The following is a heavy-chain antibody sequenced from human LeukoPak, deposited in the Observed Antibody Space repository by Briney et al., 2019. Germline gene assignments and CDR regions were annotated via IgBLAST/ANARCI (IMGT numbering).Heavy chain of an antibody. V-gene: IGHV3-64D*06. CDR2: ISSNGRST. CDR3: VKEFNIVGATNSGYYFDY. Sequence: GGSLRLSCAASGFTFSSYAMSWVRQAPGKGLEYVSAISSNGRSTYYADSVKGRFTISRDNSKNTLYLQMSSLRAEDTAVYYCVKEFNIVGATNSGYYFDYWGQGTLVTVSS. CDR1: GFTFSSYA. J-gene: IGHJ4*02. D-gene: IGHD1-26*01.